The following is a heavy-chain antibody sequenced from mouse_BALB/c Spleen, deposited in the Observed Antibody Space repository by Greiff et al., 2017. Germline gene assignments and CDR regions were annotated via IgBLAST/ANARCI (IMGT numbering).Heavy chain of an antibody. CDR2: INRYNDGT. V-gene: IGHV1-14*01. CDR3: ASRARYDVREAIDY. Sequence: VQLQQSGPELVKPGASVKMSCKASGYTFTSYVMYWVKQKPGQGLEWIGYINRYNDGTKYNEKFKGKTTLTSDKTSSTNYMELSSLTSEDSEVSGSASRARYDVREAIDYWGQGTSVTVSS. CDR1: GYTFTSYV. D-gene: IGHD2-12*01. J-gene: IGHJ4*01.